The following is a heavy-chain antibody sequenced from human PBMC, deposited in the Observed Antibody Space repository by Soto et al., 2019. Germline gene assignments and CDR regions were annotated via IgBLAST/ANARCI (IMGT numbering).Heavy chain of an antibody. CDR2: IYYSGTT. D-gene: IGHD2-8*01. CDR3: ARHSRYCTNGRCYIGH. Sequence: SETLSLTCTVSGGSISSSIYYWGWIRQPPGKGLEWIGSIYYSGTTYYNPSLKSRVTISVDTSKNQFSLKLSSVTAADTAVYYCARHSRYCTNGRCYIGHWGQGTLVTVSS. V-gene: IGHV4-39*01. CDR1: GGSISSSIYY. J-gene: IGHJ5*02.